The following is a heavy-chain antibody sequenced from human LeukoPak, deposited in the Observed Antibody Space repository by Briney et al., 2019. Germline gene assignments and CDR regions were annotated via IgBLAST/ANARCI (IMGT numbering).Heavy chain of an antibody. CDR3: SKLQTTVTTEFDY. CDR1: GFTFADYG. J-gene: IGHJ4*02. Sequence: QPGGSLRLSCSASGFTFADYGMTWVRQAPGKGLEWVSTISYSGGTTYYADSVKGRFTISKDNSKNTLLLQMNSMRAEDTAVYYCSKLQTTVTTEFDYWGQGTLVTVSS. CDR2: ISYSGGTT. D-gene: IGHD4-17*01. V-gene: IGHV3-23*01.